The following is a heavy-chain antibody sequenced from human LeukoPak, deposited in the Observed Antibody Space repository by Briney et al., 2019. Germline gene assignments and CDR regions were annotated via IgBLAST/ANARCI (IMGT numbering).Heavy chain of an antibody. CDR3: AKGIAALFDY. CDR2: ISYDGSNK. Sequence: GGSLRLSCAGSGFTFSSYGMHWVRQAPGKGLEWVAVISYDGSNKYYADSVKGRFTISRDNSKNTLYLQMNSLRAEDTAVYYCAKGIAALFDYWGQGTLVTVSS. CDR1: GFTFSSYG. D-gene: IGHD6-13*01. J-gene: IGHJ4*02. V-gene: IGHV3-30*18.